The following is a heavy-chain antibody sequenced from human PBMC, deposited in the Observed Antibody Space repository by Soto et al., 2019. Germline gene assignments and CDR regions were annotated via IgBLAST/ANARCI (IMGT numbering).Heavy chain of an antibody. J-gene: IGHJ4*02. CDR1: GYAFTTYG. D-gene: IGHD1-1*01. Sequence: QVHLVQSGAEVKKPGASVKVSCKGSGYAFTTYGITWVRQAPGQGLEWMGWISAHNGNTNYAQKLQGRVTVTRDTSTSTAYMEPRILRSDDTAVYSCARGRYGDYWRQGALVTVSS. V-gene: IGHV1-18*01. CDR3: ARGRYGDY. CDR2: ISAHNGNT.